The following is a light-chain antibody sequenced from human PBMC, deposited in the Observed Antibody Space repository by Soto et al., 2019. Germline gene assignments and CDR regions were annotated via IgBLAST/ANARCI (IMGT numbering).Light chain of an antibody. J-gene: IGKJ5*01. V-gene: IGKV1-9*01. CDR3: QQLDSYPIT. CDR2: AAS. Sequence: DIQMTQSPSALSSSVVDRVTSTCRASQTISSWLAWYEQKPGKAPNLLIYAASTLQSGAPSRFSGSGSGTDFPLTISSLQPEDFATYYCQQLDSYPITFGQGTRLEIK. CDR1: QTISSW.